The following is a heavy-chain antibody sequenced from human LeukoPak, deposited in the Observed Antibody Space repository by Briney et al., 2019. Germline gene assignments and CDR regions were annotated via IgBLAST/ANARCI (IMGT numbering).Heavy chain of an antibody. D-gene: IGHD3-9*01. J-gene: IGHJ5*02. CDR3: ARAPMHILTGYVNWFDP. Sequence: SETLSLTRTVSGGSISSGSYYWSWIRQPAGKGLEWIGRIYTSGSTNYNPPLKSRVTISVDTSKNQFSLKLSSVTAADTAVYYCARAPMHILTGYVNWFDPWGQGTLVTVSS. CDR2: IYTSGST. V-gene: IGHV4-61*02. CDR1: GGSISSGSYY.